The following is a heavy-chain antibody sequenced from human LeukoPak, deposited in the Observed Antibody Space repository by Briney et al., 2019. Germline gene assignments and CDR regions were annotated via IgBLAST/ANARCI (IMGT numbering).Heavy chain of an antibody. CDR2: IYHSGST. V-gene: IGHV4-38-2*02. CDR3: ARADFWSGYYTHFDC. D-gene: IGHD3-3*01. J-gene: IGHJ4*02. CDR1: GYSISSGYY. Sequence: SETLSLTCTVSGYSISSGYYWGWIRQPPGKGLEWIGSIYHSGSTYYNPSLKSRVTISVDTSKNQFSLKLSSVTAADTAVYYCARADFWSGYYTHFDCWGQGTLVTVSS.